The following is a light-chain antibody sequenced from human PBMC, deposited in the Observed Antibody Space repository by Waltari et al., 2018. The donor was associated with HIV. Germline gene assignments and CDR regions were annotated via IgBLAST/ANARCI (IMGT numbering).Light chain of an antibody. CDR3: AAWDASLGGVV. V-gene: IGLV1-47*02. Sequence: QSVLTQPPSASGTPGQRVAISCSGSSSNIGRYFVYWYQQLPGTAPKLPIFSNFQRPSGVPDRFSGSKSGTSASRAISGLRSEDEADYDCAAWDASLGGVVFGGGTTLTVL. J-gene: IGLJ2*01. CDR2: SNF. CDR1: SSNIGRYF.